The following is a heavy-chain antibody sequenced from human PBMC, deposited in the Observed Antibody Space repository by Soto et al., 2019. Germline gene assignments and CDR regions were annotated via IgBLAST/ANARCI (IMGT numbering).Heavy chain of an antibody. CDR1: GFIFHNHA. CDR3: ASGSWFEP. V-gene: IGHV3-23*01. Sequence: EVQLLESGGGFIQPGGSLRLSCMGSGFIFHNHALTWVRHAPGKGPEWVSSISGSGGTTYYADSVKGRSTISRDNSKNTLFLELHKLTVEDSAVYYCASGSWFEPCGQGTQVTVSA. D-gene: IGHD3-10*01. CDR2: ISGSGGTT. J-gene: IGHJ5*01.